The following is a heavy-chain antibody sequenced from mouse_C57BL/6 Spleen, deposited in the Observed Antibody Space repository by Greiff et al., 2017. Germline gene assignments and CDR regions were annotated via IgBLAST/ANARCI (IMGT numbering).Heavy chain of an antibody. V-gene: IGHV1-22*01. CDR2: INPNNGGT. Sequence: VQLQQSGPELVKPGASVKMSCKASGYTFTDYNMHWVKQSHGKSLEWIGYINPNNGGTSYNQKFKGKATLTVNKSSSTAYMELRSLTSEDSAVYYCARRAGSRAYFDVWGTGTTVTVSS. CDR1: GYTFTDYN. CDR3: ARRAGSRAYFDV. J-gene: IGHJ1*03. D-gene: IGHD3-3*01.